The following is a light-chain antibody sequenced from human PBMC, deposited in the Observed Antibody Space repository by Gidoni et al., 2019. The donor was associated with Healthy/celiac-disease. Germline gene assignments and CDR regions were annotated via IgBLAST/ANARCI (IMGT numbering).Light chain of an antibody. CDR3: QQYYSTLT. J-gene: IGKJ4*01. Sequence: DIVMTQSPYSLAVSLGERATIYCKSSQSVLYSSNNKNYLAWYQQKPGQPPKLLIYWASTRESGVPDRFSGSGSGTDFTLTISSLQAEDVAVYYCQQYYSTLTFGGGTKVEIK. CDR1: QSVLYSSNNKNY. CDR2: WAS. V-gene: IGKV4-1*01.